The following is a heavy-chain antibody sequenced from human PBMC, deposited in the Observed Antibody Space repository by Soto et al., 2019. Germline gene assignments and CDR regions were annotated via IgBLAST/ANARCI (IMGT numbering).Heavy chain of an antibody. Sequence: EAQLVESGGGLVEPGGSLRLSCAASGFTLSTAWMHWVRQAPGRGLEWVGRIKSKTAGGTTDYAAPVRGRFSISRDDSKNMLNLDMNGLKNEDTAVYFCATDRCAYKLQLRYNWFDPWGQGTLVTVSS. CDR1: GFTLSTAW. J-gene: IGHJ5*02. D-gene: IGHD1-7*01. CDR3: ATDRCAYKLQLRYNWFDP. V-gene: IGHV3-15*07. CDR2: IKSKTAGGTT.